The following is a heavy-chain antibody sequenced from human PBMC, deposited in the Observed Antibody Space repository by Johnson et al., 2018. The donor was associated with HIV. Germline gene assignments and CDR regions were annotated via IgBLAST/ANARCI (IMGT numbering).Heavy chain of an antibody. Sequence: VQLVESGGGVVQPGRSLRLSCAASGFTFSNAWMSWVRQAPGKGLEWVGRIKSKTDGGTTDYAAPVKGRFTISRDVSKNTLYLQMNSLKTEDTAIYYCTTITRSHYYDSSGHLYDAFDIWGQGTMVTVSS. D-gene: IGHD3-22*01. V-gene: IGHV3-15*01. CDR2: IKSKTDGGTT. J-gene: IGHJ3*02. CDR3: TTITRSHYYDSSGHLYDAFDI. CDR1: GFTFSNAW.